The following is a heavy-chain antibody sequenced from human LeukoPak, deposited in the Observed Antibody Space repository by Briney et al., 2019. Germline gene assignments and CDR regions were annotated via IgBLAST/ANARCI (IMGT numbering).Heavy chain of an antibody. D-gene: IGHD3-22*01. V-gene: IGHV1-2*02. Sequence: ASVKVSCKTSGYTFTGYYIHWVRQAPGQGLEWMGWSNPNSGDTKYAQKFQGRVTMTRDTSISTASMELSRLRSDDTAVYYCARDRGGYLDAFDIWGQGTMVTVSS. J-gene: IGHJ3*02. CDR2: SNPNSGDT. CDR1: GYTFTGYY. CDR3: ARDRGGYLDAFDI.